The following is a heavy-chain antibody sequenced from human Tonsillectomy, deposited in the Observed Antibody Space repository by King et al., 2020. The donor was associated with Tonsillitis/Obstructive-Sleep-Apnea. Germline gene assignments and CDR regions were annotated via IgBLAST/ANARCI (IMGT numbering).Heavy chain of an antibody. CDR1: GDSISRYY. CDR2: IHHSGTT. V-gene: IGHV4-59*01. J-gene: IGHJ6*03. CDR3: VRTAESSYDFWSGMSDHYYYMDA. D-gene: IGHD3-3*01. Sequence: QLQESGPGLVKPSETLSLTCTVSGDSISRYYWSWIRQPPGKGLEWIGYIHHSGTTNYNPSLKSRVTIAVDTSKNQFSLKVTFVSAADAAVYFCVRTAESSYDFWSGMSDHYYYMDAWGKGTTVTVS.